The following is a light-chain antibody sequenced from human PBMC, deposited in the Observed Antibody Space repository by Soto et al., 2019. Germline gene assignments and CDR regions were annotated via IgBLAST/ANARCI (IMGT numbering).Light chain of an antibody. CDR2: EVS. J-gene: IGLJ1*01. Sequence: SVLTQPASVSGSPGQSITISCTGTSSDVGAYNYVSWFQQHPGKAPKLLIYEVSNRPSGVSYRFSGSKSGSTASLTISGLQAEDEADYYCCSYTRSRTYVFGAGTKVTVL. V-gene: IGLV2-14*01. CDR1: SSDVGAYNY. CDR3: CSYTRSRTYV.